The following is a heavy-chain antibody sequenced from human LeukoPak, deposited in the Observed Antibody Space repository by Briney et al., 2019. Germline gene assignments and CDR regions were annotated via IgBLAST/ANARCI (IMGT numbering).Heavy chain of an antibody. D-gene: IGHD6-19*01. J-gene: IGHJ3*02. Sequence: GGSLRLSCAASGFTFSSYAMSWVRQAPGKGLEWVSAISGSGGSTYYADSVKGRFTISRDNSKNTLYLQMNSLRAEDTAVYYCAKDLGYSSGWYYGDAFDIWGQGTMVTVSS. CDR2: ISGSGGST. V-gene: IGHV3-23*01. CDR1: GFTFSSYA. CDR3: AKDLGYSSGWYYGDAFDI.